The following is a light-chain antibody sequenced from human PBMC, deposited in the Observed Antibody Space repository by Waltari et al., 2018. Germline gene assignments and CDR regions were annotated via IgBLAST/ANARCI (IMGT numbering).Light chain of an antibody. CDR1: FRDIGSYDS. CDR2: DVT. V-gene: IGLV2-14*03. J-gene: IGLJ1*01. CDR3: KSYTTTGPL. Sequence: SALTQPASVSGSQGQSITVSCTGTFRDIGSYDSISWYQQHPGEAPKLIIDDVTKRPSGVSSRFSGSKSDNTASLTISGLQAEDEADYYCKSYTTTGPLFGSGTTVIVL.